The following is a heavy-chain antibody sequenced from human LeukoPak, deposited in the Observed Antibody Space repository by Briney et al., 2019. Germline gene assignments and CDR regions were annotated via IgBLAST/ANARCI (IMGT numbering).Heavy chain of an antibody. Sequence: GGSLRLSCAASGFTFSSYWMSWVRQAPGKGLEWVANIKQDGSEKYYVDSVKGRFTISRDNAKNSLYLQMNSLRAEDTAVYYCARDAPSIAARLAPHPSFLGYWGQGTLVTVSS. J-gene: IGHJ4*02. D-gene: IGHD6-6*01. CDR3: ARDAPSIAARLAPHPSFLGY. V-gene: IGHV3-7*01. CDR1: GFTFSSYW. CDR2: IKQDGSEK.